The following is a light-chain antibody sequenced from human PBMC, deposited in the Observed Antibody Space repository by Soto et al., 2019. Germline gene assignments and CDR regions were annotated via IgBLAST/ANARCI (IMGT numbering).Light chain of an antibody. J-gene: IGLJ1*01. Sequence: ALTQPASVSGSPGQSITISCTGTSSDVGSYNLVSWYQQHPGKAPKLMIYEVSRRPSGVSNRFSGSKSGNTASLTISGLQAEDEADYYCCSYAGSSTSLYVFGTGTKVTVL. V-gene: IGLV2-23*02. CDR2: EVS. CDR1: SSDVGSYNL. CDR3: CSYAGSSTSLYV.